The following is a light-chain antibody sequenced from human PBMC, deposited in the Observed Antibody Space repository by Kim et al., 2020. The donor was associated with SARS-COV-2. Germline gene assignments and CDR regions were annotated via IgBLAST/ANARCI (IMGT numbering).Light chain of an antibody. Sequence: GDRVTITCRASQTIGFYLNWYQQKPGKAPKLLIYTASTLEGGVPSRFSGSGSGTDFTLTISSLQPEDFATYYCQQSYTDLRTFG. V-gene: IGKV1-39*01. J-gene: IGKJ1*01. CDR1: QTIGFY. CDR2: TAS. CDR3: QQSYTDLRT.